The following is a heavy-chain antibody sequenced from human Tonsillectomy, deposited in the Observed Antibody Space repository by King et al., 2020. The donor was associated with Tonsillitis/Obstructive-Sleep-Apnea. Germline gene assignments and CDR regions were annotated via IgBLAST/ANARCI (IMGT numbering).Heavy chain of an antibody. D-gene: IGHD3-16*02. CDR3: ARESSIVGDAFDI. J-gene: IGHJ3*02. Sequence: VQLQESGPGLVKPSETLSLTCTVSGDSISPYYWSWIRPPPGKGLEWIGYIFYSGGTNYNPSLKSRVTISVDTSKNQFSLKLSSVTAADTAVYYCARESSIVGDAFDIWGQGTMVTVSS. V-gene: IGHV4-59*01. CDR1: GDSISPYY. CDR2: IFYSGGT.